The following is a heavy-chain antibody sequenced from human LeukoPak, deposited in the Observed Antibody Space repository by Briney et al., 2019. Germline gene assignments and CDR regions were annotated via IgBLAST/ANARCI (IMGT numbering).Heavy chain of an antibody. CDR3: ARGGFTNNDY. V-gene: IGHV3-20*04. J-gene: IGHJ4*02. CDR2: INWSGGST. CDR1: GFTFDDYG. D-gene: IGHD2-8*01. Sequence: GGSLRLSCAASGFTFDDYGMSWVRQAPGKGLEWDSGINWSGGSTGYADSVKGRFTISRDNAKNSLYLQMNSLRAEDTALYYCARGGFTNNDYWGQGTLVTFSS.